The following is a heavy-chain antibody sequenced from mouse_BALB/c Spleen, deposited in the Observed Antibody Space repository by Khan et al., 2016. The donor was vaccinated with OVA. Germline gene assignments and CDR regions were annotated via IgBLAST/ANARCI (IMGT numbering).Heavy chain of an antibody. J-gene: IGHJ4*01. CDR2: INPKNGVT. D-gene: IGHD3-3*01. Sequence: EVQLRQSGPELVKPGASVKISCKTSGYTFTEYTLHWVKQSHGKSLEWIGFINPKNGVTSYNQKFKGKATLTVDKSSSTAYMEFRSLASEDSAVYYCARDAGRYWGQGTSVTVSS. CDR1: GYTFTEYT. V-gene: IGHV1-22*01. CDR3: ARDAGRY.